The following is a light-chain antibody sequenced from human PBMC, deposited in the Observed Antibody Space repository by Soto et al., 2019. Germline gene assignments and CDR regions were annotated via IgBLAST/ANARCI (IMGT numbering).Light chain of an antibody. Sequence: DSQMTQFPSTLSASVGDRVTITCRASQSISPWLVWYQQKPGKAPKILISKASTLQSGVPPRFSGSGSGTEFTLTISSLQPDDSASYYCQQYERYPMTFGGGTKVEIK. V-gene: IGKV1-5*03. CDR1: QSISPW. CDR3: QQYERYPMT. CDR2: KAS. J-gene: IGKJ4*01.